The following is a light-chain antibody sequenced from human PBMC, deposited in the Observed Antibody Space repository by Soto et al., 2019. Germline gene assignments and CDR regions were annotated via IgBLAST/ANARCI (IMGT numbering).Light chain of an antibody. CDR3: SSYTSSNTLV. CDR1: SSDVGAYNY. CDR2: EVS. V-gene: IGLV2-14*01. Sequence: QSALTQPASVSWSPGQSITISCTGTSSDVGAYNYVSWYQQHPGKAPKLMIFEVSDRPSGVSNRFSGSKSGHTASLTISGLQAEDEADYYCSSYTSSNTLVFGGGTKLTVL. J-gene: IGLJ2*01.